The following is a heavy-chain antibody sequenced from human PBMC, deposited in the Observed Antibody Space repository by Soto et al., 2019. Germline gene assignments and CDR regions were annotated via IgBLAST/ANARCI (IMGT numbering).Heavy chain of an antibody. D-gene: IGHD2-15*01. Sequence: GGSLRLSCAASGFTFSSYSMNWVRQAPGKGLEWVSSISSSSSYIYYADSVKGRFTISRDNAKNSLYLQMNSLRAEDTAVYYCARMADCSGGSCYPEEYYFDYWGQGTLVTVSS. CDR1: GFTFSSYS. CDR2: ISSSSSYI. J-gene: IGHJ4*02. CDR3: ARMADCSGGSCYPEEYYFDY. V-gene: IGHV3-21*01.